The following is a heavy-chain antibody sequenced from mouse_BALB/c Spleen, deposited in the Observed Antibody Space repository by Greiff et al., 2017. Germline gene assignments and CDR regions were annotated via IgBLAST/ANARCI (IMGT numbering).Heavy chain of an antibody. J-gene: IGHJ4*01. V-gene: IGHV5-4*02. D-gene: IGHD3-3*01. CDR2: ISDGGSYT. CDR3: ARDRGLPYAMDY. CDR1: GFTFSDYY. Sequence: EVQGVESGGGLVKPGGSLKLSCAASGFTFSDYYMYWVRQTPEKRLEWVATISDGGSYTYYPDSVKGRFTISRDNAKNNLYLQMSSLKSEDTAMYYCARDRGLPYAMDYWGQGTSVTVSS.